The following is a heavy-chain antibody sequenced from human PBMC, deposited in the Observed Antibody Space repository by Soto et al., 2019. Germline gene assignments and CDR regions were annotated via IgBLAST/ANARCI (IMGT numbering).Heavy chain of an antibody. CDR1: GGTLTNFINYP. CDR3: ARRDTGGFIRYCDN. Sequence: QMQLVQSGAEVKKPGSSVKVSCKASGGTLTNFINYPINWVRQAPGQGLEWMGGIVPNIGTVNYAQKFQGRVTITADKSTGTAYMERSSLRSEDPALYYWARRDTGGFIRYCDNCGEGTLVTVSS. CDR2: IVPNIGTV. J-gene: IGHJ4*02. V-gene: IGHV1-69*06. D-gene: IGHD2-8*02.